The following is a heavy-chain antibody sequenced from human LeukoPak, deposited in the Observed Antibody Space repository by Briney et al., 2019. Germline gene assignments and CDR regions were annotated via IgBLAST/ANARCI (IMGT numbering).Heavy chain of an antibody. CDR1: GFTFSSYA. CDR3: AKEWTTITNFDY. CDR2: ISSGGTNK. J-gene: IGHJ4*02. D-gene: IGHD1-1*01. Sequence: GGSLRLSCAASGFTFSSYAMHWVRQAPGKGLEWVAVISSGGTNKYYGDSVKGRFTVSRDDSKNTLSLQMNSLRAEDTAVYYCAKEWTTITNFDYWGQGTLVTVSS. V-gene: IGHV3-30*04.